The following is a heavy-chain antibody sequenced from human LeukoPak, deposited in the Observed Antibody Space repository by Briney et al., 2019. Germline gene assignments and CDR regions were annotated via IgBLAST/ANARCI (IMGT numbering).Heavy chain of an antibody. D-gene: IGHD5-18*01. CDR2: ISSSGSGDNT. Sequence: GGSLRLSCAASGVTLSTYAMSWARQAPGKGLEWVSGISSSGSGDNTYYADSVKGRFTISRDSSKNTLFLHMNTLRAEDTAIYYCANDRGYSYGLGVYWGQGTLVTVSS. V-gene: IGHV3-23*01. CDR1: GVTLSTYA. CDR3: ANDRGYSYGLGVY. J-gene: IGHJ4*02.